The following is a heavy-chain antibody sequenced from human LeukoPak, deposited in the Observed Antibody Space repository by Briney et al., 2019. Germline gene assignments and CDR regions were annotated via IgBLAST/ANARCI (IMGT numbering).Heavy chain of an antibody. CDR1: RFTFSNYA. CDR2: ISGSGGST. J-gene: IGHJ4*02. Sequence: GGSLRLSCAASRFTFSNYAMSWVRQPPGKGLEWVSTISGSGGSTYYADSVKGRFTISRDNSKNTLHLQMNSLRAEDTAVYYCAKSAYYDSSGFYREYYFDYWGQGTLVTVSS. V-gene: IGHV3-23*01. CDR3: AKSAYYDSSGFYREYYFDY. D-gene: IGHD3-22*01.